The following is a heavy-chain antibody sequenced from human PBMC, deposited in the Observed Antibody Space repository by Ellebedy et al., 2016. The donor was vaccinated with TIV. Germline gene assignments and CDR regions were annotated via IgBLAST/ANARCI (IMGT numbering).Heavy chain of an antibody. CDR1: GDSISSSPYH. J-gene: IGHJ4*02. D-gene: IGHD2-2*01. CDR2: ISYSGDT. V-gene: IGHV4-39*02. Sequence: MPSETLSLTCTVSGDSISSSPYHWGWIRQPPGKGLEWIGSISYSGDTYYSPSLKSRVTISVDTSKHHFSLKLSSVTAADTAVYYCGWDCSSSSCRGGYWGRGSLVTVSS. CDR3: GWDCSSSSCRGGY.